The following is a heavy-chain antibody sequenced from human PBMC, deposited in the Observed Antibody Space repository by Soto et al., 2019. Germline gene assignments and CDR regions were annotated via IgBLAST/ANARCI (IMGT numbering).Heavy chain of an antibody. V-gene: IGHV5-10-1*01. CDR3: ARPGQPRGAASWFDP. Sequence: GESLKISCKSSGYKLTSYWAAWVRQVPGKGLEWMGRVDPSDSYTNYNPSFQGHVTISGDMSISTAYLAWSSLKASDTAMYYCARPGQPRGAASWFDPWGQGTLVTVSS. J-gene: IGHJ5*02. D-gene: IGHD1-26*01. CDR2: VDPSDSYT. CDR1: GYKLTSYW.